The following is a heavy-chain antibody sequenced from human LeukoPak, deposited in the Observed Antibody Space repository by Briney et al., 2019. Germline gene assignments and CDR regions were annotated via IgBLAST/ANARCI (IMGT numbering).Heavy chain of an antibody. CDR1: GYTFTSYY. Sequence: ASVKVSCKASGYTFTSYYMHWVRQAPGQGLEWMGIINPSGGSTSYAQKFQGRVTMTRDTSTSTVYMELSSLRSEDTAVYYCARTYYYDSSGYPVQVSDAFDIWGQGTMVTVSS. V-gene: IGHV1-46*01. CDR2: INPSGGST. D-gene: IGHD3-22*01. CDR3: ARTYYYDSSGYPVQVSDAFDI. J-gene: IGHJ3*02.